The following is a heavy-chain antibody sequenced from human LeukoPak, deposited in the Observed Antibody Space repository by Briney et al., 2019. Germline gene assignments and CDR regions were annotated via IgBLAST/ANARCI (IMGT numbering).Heavy chain of an antibody. CDR2: INHSGST. J-gene: IGHJ6*03. CDR3: ARHGLGYCSGGSCPNYYYYYYMDV. V-gene: IGHV4-34*01. Sequence: SETLSLTCAVYGGSFSGYYWSWIRQPPGKGLEWIGEINHSGSTNYNPSLKSRVTISVDTSKNQFSLKLSSVTAADTAVYYCARHGLGYCSGGSCPNYYYYYYMDVWGKGTTVTISS. CDR1: GGSFSGYY. D-gene: IGHD2-15*01.